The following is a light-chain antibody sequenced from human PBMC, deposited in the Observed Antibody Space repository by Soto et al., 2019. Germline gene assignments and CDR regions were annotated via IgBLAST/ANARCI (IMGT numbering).Light chain of an antibody. J-gene: IGLJ1*01. V-gene: IGLV2-14*01. Sequence: QSVLTQPASVSGSPGQSITISCTGTSGDVGGYYYVSWYQQLPGKAPKLMISEVSNRPSGVSNRFSGSKSGNTASLTISGLQAEDEADYYCSSYPAGRTIFGTGTKLTVL. CDR3: SSYPAGRTI. CDR1: SGDVGGYYY. CDR2: EVS.